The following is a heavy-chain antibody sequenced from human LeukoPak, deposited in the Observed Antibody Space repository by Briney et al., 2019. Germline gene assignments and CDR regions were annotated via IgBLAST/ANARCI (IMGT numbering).Heavy chain of an antibody. CDR3: ARGNDHNSGSLDY. Sequence: PGGSLRLSCAVSGITVSGKHMSWVRQAPGKGLEWVAVIWYDGSNKYYADSVKGRFTISRDNSKNTLYVQMNSLRAEDTAVYYCARGNDHNSGSLDYWGQGTLVPVSS. CDR2: IWYDGSNK. J-gene: IGHJ4*02. D-gene: IGHD6-19*01. CDR1: GITVSGKH. V-gene: IGHV3-33*08.